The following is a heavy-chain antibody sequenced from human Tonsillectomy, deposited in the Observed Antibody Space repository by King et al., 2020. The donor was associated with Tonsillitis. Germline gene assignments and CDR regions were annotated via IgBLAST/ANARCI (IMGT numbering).Heavy chain of an antibody. CDR2: IYPGDYDT. CDR3: ARQGASVTRFYYYDHMDV. J-gene: IGHJ6*03. CDR1: GDNFASTW. D-gene: IGHD2-21*02. V-gene: IGHV5-51*01. Sequence: QLVQSGAEVKKPGESLKISCQGSGDNFASTWIGWVRQMPGQGLEWIGIIYPGDYDTRYSPSFQGQGTISADTSISTAYLHWSSLKSSDTAMYYCARQGASVTRFYYYDHMDVWGNGTTVTVSS.